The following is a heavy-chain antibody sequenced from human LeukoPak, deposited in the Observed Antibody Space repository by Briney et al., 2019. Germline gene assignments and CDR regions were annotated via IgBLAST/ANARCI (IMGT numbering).Heavy chain of an antibody. Sequence: PSETLSLTCTVSGGSISSSSYYWGWIRQPPGKGLEWIGSIYYSGSTNYNPSLKSRVTISVDTSKNQFSLKLSSVTAADTAVYYCARHGWEWIQLWPSKNKNWYFDLWGRGTLVTVSS. D-gene: IGHD5-18*01. J-gene: IGHJ2*01. CDR1: GGSISSSSYY. CDR3: ARHGWEWIQLWPSKNKNWYFDL. CDR2: IYYSGST. V-gene: IGHV4-39*01.